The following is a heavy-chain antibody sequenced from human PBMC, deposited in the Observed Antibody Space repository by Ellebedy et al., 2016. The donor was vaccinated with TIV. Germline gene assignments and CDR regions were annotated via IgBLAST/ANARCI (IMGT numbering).Heavy chain of an antibody. CDR2: IIPIFGTA. J-gene: IGHJ4*02. CDR1: GGTFSSYA. Sequence: ASVKVSCKASGGTFSSYAISWVRQAPGQGLEWMGGIIPIFGTANYAQKFQGRVTITADESTSTAYMELSSLRSEDTAVYYCAREALVEMATIPFAYFDYWGQGTLVTVSS. V-gene: IGHV1-69*13. CDR3: AREALVEMATIPFAYFDY. D-gene: IGHD5-24*01.